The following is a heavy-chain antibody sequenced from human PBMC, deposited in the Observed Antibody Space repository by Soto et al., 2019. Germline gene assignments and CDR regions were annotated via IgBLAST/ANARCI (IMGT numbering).Heavy chain of an antibody. CDR3: ANSQSILHLDS. CDR2: ISWNSNSI. CDR1: GFMFDDYA. V-gene: IGHV3-9*01. J-gene: IGHJ4*02. Sequence: GGSLRLSCEASGFMFDDYAMYWVRQAPGKGLEWVSGISWNSNSIVYADSVKGRFTISRDNAKNSLYLQMNSLKPEDTALYYCANSQSILHLDSWGQGTLVTVSS. D-gene: IGHD6-6*01.